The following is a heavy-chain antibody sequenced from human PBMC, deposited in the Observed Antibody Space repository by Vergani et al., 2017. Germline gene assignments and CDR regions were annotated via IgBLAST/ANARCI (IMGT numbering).Heavy chain of an antibody. D-gene: IGHD3-16*01. Sequence: EVQLVESGGTLVQPGRSLRLSCAASGFSFDDYAMHWVRQGPGKGLEWVSGISWNSGYRGYVDSVKGRFTISRDNAKNSLYLQMNSLRPEDTALYYCAKGGGMGGMGXFDYWGQGTLVTVSS. V-gene: IGHV3-9*01. CDR3: AKGGGMGGMGXFDY. CDR1: GFSFDDYA. CDR2: ISWNSGYR. J-gene: IGHJ4*02.